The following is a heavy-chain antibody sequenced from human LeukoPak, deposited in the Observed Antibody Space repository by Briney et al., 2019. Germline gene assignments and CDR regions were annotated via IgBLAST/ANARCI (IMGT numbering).Heavy chain of an antibody. CDR1: GYTFTGYY. D-gene: IGHD2-8*01. V-gene: IGHV1-18*04. Sequence: ASVKVSCKASGYTFTGYYMHWVRQAPGQGLEWMGWTSAYNGNTNYAQKLQGRVTMTTDTSTSTAYMELRSLRSDDTAVYYCARDVSGWFDPWGQGTLVTVSS. J-gene: IGHJ5*02. CDR3: ARDVSGWFDP. CDR2: TSAYNGNT.